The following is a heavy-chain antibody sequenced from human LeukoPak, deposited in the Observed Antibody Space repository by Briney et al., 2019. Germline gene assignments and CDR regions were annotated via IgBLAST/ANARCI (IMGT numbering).Heavy chain of an antibody. Sequence: ASXXVSCKASGYTFTGYYMHWVRQAPGQGLEWMGRINPNSGGTNYAQKFQGRVTMTRDTSISTAYMELSRLRSDDTAVYYCARDYDITIFGVAYYFDYWGQGTLVTVSS. CDR3: ARDYDITIFGVAYYFDY. CDR1: GYTFTGYY. V-gene: IGHV1-2*06. CDR2: INPNSGGT. J-gene: IGHJ4*02. D-gene: IGHD3-3*01.